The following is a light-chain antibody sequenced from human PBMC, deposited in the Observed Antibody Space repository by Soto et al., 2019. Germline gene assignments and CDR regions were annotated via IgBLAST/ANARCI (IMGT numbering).Light chain of an antibody. V-gene: IGKV1-39*01. CDR3: QQTYSTSPYT. CDR1: QSISSY. J-gene: IGKJ2*01. Sequence: DIQMTQSPSSLSASVGDRVTITCRARQSISSYLNWYQQQPGQGPKLLIYAASSLQSGVPSRFSGSGSGTDLSLTIGILPPQGFAAYYCQQTYSTSPYTFGQGTKLEIK. CDR2: AAS.